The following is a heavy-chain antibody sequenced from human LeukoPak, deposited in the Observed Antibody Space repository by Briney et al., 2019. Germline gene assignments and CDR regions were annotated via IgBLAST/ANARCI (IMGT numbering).Heavy chain of an antibody. CDR3: AKDGLLRWFGY. CDR2: VFGSGGSA. J-gene: IGHJ4*02. D-gene: IGHD4-23*01. V-gene: IGHV3-23*01. Sequence: PGGSLRLSCVASGFTFNTYAMYWVRQAPGKGLEWVSGVFGSGGSAHYADSVKGRFTISRDNSKNTLYLQMNSLRAEDTAVYYCAKDGLLRWFGYWGQGTLVTVSS. CDR1: GFTFNTYA.